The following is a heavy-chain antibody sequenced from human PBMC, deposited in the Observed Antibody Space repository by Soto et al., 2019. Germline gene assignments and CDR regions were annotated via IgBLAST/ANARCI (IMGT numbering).Heavy chain of an antibody. D-gene: IGHD2-2*01. CDR3: ARDGIPAAMRNYYYGMDV. Sequence: SETLSLTCTVSGGSISGSTYYWGWIRQPPGKGLEWIGNIYHSGSTHYNASLKSRVSISVDTSKNQFSLKLSSVTAADTAVYYCARDGIPAAMRNYYYGMDVWGQGTTVTVSS. CDR1: GGSISGSTYY. J-gene: IGHJ6*02. V-gene: IGHV4-39*02. CDR2: IYHSGST.